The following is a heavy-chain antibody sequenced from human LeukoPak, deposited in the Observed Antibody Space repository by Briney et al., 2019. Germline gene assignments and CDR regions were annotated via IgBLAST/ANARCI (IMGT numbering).Heavy chain of an antibody. J-gene: IGHJ4*02. CDR2: IRSKTNNYAT. CDR3: VRHAASGGSGVDH. V-gene: IGHV3-73*01. Sequence: PGGSLRLSCAASGFTFSGSAMHWVRQAPGKGLEWVGRIRSKTNNYATAYAASVKDRFTISRDDSTNTAYLQMNSLKTEDTAVYYCVRHAASGGSGVDHWGQGTLVTVSS. CDR1: GFTFSGSA. D-gene: IGHD3-10*01.